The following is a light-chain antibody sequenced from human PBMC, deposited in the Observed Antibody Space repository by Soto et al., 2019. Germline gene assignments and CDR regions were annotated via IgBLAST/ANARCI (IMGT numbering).Light chain of an antibody. Sequence: FTQSPGTRTLFAGERATLSCRASQSVSSSYLAWYQQKPGQAPRLLIYGASSRATGIPDRFSGNGSGTYFTLTLASLQPGDVATYYSQMYDSAPRPFAQGTKVDIK. CDR2: GAS. V-gene: IGKV3-20*01. CDR3: QMYDSAPRP. CDR1: QSVSSSY. J-gene: IGKJ1*01.